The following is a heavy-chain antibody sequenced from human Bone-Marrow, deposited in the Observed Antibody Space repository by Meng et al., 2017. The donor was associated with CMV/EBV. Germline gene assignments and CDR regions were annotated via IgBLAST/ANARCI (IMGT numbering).Heavy chain of an antibody. Sequence: ASVKVSCKASGYTFTSYDIHWLRQAPGQGLEWMGIIIPSGGSTSYAQKFQGRVTMTRDTSTSTVYMELSSLRSEDTAVYYCARPVVDYGMDVWGQGTTVTVYS. J-gene: IGHJ6*01. V-gene: IGHV1-46*01. CDR1: GYTFTSYD. CDR3: ARPVVDYGMDV. D-gene: IGHD2-21*01. CDR2: IIPSGGST.